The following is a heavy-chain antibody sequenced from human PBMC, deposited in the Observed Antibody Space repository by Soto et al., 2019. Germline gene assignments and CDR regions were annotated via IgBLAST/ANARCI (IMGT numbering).Heavy chain of an antibody. CDR1: GGSFSGYY. Sequence: SETLALSCAVYGGSFSGYYWSWIRQPPGKGLEWIGEINHSGSTNYNPSLKSRVTISVDTSKNKSSLKLSPVTAADTAVYYCARRPRVLIRSSWPIYYYHGMDVCGQGTTVTVS. V-gene: IGHV4-34*01. D-gene: IGHD6-13*01. J-gene: IGHJ6*02. CDR3: ARRPRVLIRSSWPIYYYHGMDV. CDR2: INHSGST.